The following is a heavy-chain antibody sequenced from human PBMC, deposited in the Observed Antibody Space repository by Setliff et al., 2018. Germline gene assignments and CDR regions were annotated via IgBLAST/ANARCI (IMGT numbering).Heavy chain of an antibody. J-gene: IGHJ3*02. CDR3: ASPQVYGSGSYLDAFDI. V-gene: IGHV3-48*01. D-gene: IGHD3-10*01. CDR1: GFTFSSYS. CDR2: ISSSSSTI. Sequence: PGGSLRLSCAASGFTFSSYSMNWVRQAPGKGLEWVSYISSSSSTIYYADSVKGRFTISRDNAKNSLYLQMNSLRAEDTAVYYCASPQVYGSGSYLDAFDIWGQGTMVTVSS.